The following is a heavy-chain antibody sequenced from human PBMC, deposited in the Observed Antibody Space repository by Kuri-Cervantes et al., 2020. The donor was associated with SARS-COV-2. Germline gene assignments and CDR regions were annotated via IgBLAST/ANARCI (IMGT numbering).Heavy chain of an antibody. Sequence: ASVKVSCKASGYTFTSYGISWVRQAPGQGLEWMGIINPSGGSTSYAQKFQGRVTMTRDTSTSTVYMELSSLRSEDTAVYYCASEIFYDFWSGYYTGIGSGEPPGYWGQGTLVTVSS. CDR3: ASEIFYDFWSGYYTGIGSGEPPGY. CDR2: INPSGGST. CDR1: GYTFTSYG. J-gene: IGHJ4*02. D-gene: IGHD3-3*01. V-gene: IGHV1-46*03.